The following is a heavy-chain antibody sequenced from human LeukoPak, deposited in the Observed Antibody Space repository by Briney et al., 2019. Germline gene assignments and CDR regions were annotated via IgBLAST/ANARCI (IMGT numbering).Heavy chain of an antibody. V-gene: IGHV3-7*01. Sequence: GGSLRLSCAASGFTSGFTFSTYWMSWVRQAPGKGPEWVANINQDGSEIYYVDSVKGRFTISRDNAKNSLYLQMNRLRVEDMAVYYCVRDQSYYDYWGQGTLVTVSS. J-gene: IGHJ4*02. CDR2: INQDGSEI. CDR1: GFTFSTYW. CDR3: VRDQSYYDY.